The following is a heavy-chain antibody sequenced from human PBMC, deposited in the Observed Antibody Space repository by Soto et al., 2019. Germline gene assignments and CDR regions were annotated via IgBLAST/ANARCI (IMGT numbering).Heavy chain of an antibody. D-gene: IGHD2-15*01. CDR1: GFTFSNYA. J-gene: IGHJ4*01. Sequence: PGGSLRLSCSVSGFTFSNYAMHWVRQAPGKGLEYVSGITIEGDRTWHADSVKDRFTISRDNSKNTLFLQMSSLRVEDTAIYFCVKGNQLPLYYFQFWGPGTLVTAPQ. CDR2: ITIEGDRT. V-gene: IGHV3-64D*06. CDR3: VKGNQLPLYYFQF.